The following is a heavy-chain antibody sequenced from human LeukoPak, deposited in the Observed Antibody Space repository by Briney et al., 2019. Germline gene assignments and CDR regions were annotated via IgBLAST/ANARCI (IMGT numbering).Heavy chain of an antibody. J-gene: IGHJ4*02. CDR1: GGSVSTSSYC. V-gene: IGHV4-39*07. CDR3: ARGGGGSYYFDY. CDR2: INHSGST. Sequence: PSETLSLTCTVSGGSVSTSSYCWAWIRQPPGKGLEWIGEINHSGSTNYNPSLKSRVTISVDTSKNQFSLKLSSVTAADTAVYYCARGGGGSYYFDYWGQGTLVTVSS. D-gene: IGHD1-26*01.